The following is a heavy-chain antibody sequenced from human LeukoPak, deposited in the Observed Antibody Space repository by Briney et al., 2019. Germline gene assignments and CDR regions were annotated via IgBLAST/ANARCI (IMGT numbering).Heavy chain of an antibody. J-gene: IGHJ3*02. CDR3: ARVRDIVVVPDAIRVGAFDI. CDR2: IFPIFGTA. Sequence: SVKVSCKASGGTFSSFAISWVRQAPGQELEWMGGIFPIFGTADYAQKFQGRVTVTADESTSTAYMELSSLRSEDTAVYYCARVRDIVVVPDAIRVGAFDIWGQGTMVTVSS. D-gene: IGHD2-2*02. V-gene: IGHV1-69*13. CDR1: GGTFSSFA.